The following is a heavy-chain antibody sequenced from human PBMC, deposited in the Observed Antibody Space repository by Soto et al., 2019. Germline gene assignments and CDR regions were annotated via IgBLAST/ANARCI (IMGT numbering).Heavy chain of an antibody. J-gene: IGHJ4*01. CDR2: IKQDGSEK. CDR1: GFTFSSYW. Sequence: GGSLRLSCAASGFTFSSYWMSWVRQAPGKGLEWVANIKQDGSEKYYVDSVRGRFTLSRDNAKNSLQLQMNSLRAEDTAIYFCARVAYFNGWIFDYWGQGTLVTVSS. CDR3: ARVAYFNGWIFDY. V-gene: IGHV3-7*01. D-gene: IGHD6-19*01.